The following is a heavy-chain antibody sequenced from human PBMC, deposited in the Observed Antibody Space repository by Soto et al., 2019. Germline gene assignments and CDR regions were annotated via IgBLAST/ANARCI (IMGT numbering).Heavy chain of an antibody. D-gene: IGHD6-13*01. CDR3: ARENYGYSSILFDP. Sequence: QVQLVQSGAEVKKPGSSVKVSCKASGGTFSSYAISWVRQAPGQGLEWMGGIIPIFGTANYAKKFQGRVTITADESTSTAYMELSSLRSEDTAVYYCARENYGYSSILFDPWGQGTLVTVSS. CDR2: IIPIFGTA. CDR1: GGTFSSYA. V-gene: IGHV1-69*01. J-gene: IGHJ5*02.